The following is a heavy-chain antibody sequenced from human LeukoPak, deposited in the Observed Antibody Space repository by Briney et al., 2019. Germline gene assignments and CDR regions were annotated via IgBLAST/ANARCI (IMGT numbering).Heavy chain of an antibody. J-gene: IGHJ4*02. CDR1: GFTFSSYA. V-gene: IGHV3-23*01. Sequence: GGSLRLSCAASGFTFSSYAMSWVRQAPGKGLEWVSAISGSGGSTYYADSVKGRFIISRDNSKNALSLQLNSLRPEDTALYYCAKHFCTGLDCSLFDSWGQGTLVTVSS. CDR3: AKHFCTGLDCSLFDS. CDR2: ISGSGGST. D-gene: IGHD3/OR15-3a*01.